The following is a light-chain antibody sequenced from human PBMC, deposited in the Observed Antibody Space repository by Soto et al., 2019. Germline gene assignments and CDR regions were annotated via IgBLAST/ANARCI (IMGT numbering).Light chain of an antibody. CDR2: GAS. V-gene: IGKV3-20*01. CDR1: QSVSSSY. Sequence: EIVLTQSPGTLSLSPGERATLSCRASQSVSSSYLAWYQQKPGQATRLRIYGASSRATGIPDRFSGSRSGTDFTLNISRLEPEDFAVYYCQQYGSSTGLTFGPGPKVDIK. CDR3: QQYGSSTGLT. J-gene: IGKJ3*01.